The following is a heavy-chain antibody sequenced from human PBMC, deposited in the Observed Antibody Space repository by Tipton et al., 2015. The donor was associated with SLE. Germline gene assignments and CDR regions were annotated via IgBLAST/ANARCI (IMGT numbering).Heavy chain of an antibody. CDR1: GLTVSSNY. J-gene: IGHJ5*02. V-gene: IGHV3-66*01. CDR3: ARYFPAGLYSSGLS. CDR2: IYSGGST. D-gene: IGHD6-19*01. Sequence: GSLRLSCAASGLTVSSNYMSWVRQAPGKGLEWVSVIYSGGSTYYADSVKGRFTISRDNSKNTLYLQMNSLRAEDTAVYYCARYFPAGLYSSGLSWGQGTLVTVSS.